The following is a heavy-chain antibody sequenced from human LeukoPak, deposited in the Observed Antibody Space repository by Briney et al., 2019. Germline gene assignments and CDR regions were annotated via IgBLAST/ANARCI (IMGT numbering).Heavy chain of an antibody. Sequence: SETLSLTCTVSGASITSYYWSWVRQPPGKGLEWVGFIYYTGTTNYNPSLKSRVTISVDTSKNQFSLNLSSVTAADTAVYYCARHRTADSGGVVYYYYGMDVWGQGTTVTVSS. CDR3: ARHRTADSGGVVYYYYGMDV. D-gene: IGHD2-15*01. CDR1: GASITSYY. CDR2: IYYTGTT. V-gene: IGHV4-59*08. J-gene: IGHJ6*02.